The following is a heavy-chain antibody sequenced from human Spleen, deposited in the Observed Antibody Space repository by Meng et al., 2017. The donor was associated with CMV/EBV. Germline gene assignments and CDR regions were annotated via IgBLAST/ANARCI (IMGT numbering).Heavy chain of an antibody. CDR2: GHHSGSA. CDR3: ARVGVLTGPDY. Sequence: SETLSLTCAVSGGAFSGFYWSWIRQTPGKGLEYIGIGHHSGSAYYNPSLRSRVTISVDTSKNQFSLKLPSVTAADTAVYYCARVGVLTGPDYWGQGTLVTVSS. J-gene: IGHJ4*02. CDR1: GGAFSGFY. V-gene: IGHV4-34*01. D-gene: IGHD3-9*01.